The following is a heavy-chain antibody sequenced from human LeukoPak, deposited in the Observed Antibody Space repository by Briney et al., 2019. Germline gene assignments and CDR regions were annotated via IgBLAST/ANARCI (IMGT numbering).Heavy chain of an antibody. V-gene: IGHV1-69*04. CDR3: ARDDDRAREIDY. CDR1: RGTFSKYA. CDR2: IIPILNIT. J-gene: IGHJ4*02. Sequence: SVKVSCKASRGTFSKYAISWVRQAPGQGLEWMGRIIPILNITHYAQKFQGRVTIAADKSTSTAYMELSSLRSEDTAVYYCARDDDRAREIDYWGEGTLVTVSS. D-gene: IGHD3-22*01.